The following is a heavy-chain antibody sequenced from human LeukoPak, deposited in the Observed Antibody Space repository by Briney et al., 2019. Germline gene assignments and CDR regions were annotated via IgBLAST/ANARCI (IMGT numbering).Heavy chain of an antibody. CDR3: VKDAGRGFDYSNSLEK. CDR2: IFNDGSNQ. D-gene: IGHD4-11*01. V-gene: IGHV3-33*06. J-gene: IGHJ4*02. Sequence: PGRSLRLSCAASKFIFSHYGMHWVRQAPGKGLEWVAVIFNDGSNQYYADSVKGRFTVSRDNSQSMLYLQMNSLRPEDTAVYYCVKDAGRGFDYSNSLEKWGQGTLVTVSS. CDR1: KFIFSHYG.